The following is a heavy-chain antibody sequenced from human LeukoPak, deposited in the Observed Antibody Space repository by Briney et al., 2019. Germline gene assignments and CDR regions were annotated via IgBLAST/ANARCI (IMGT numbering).Heavy chain of an antibody. CDR2: IYPGDSDT. CDR1: GYSFTSYW. V-gene: IGHV5-51*01. D-gene: IGHD3-22*01. CDR3: ARHQYYYYDSSGYSFDY. Sequence: KPGESLTISCTGSGYSFTSYWIGWVRQMPGKGLEWMGIIYPGDSDTRYSPSFQGQVTISADKSISTAYLQWSSLKASDTAMYYCARHQYYYYDSSGYSFDYWGQGTLVTVSS. J-gene: IGHJ4*02.